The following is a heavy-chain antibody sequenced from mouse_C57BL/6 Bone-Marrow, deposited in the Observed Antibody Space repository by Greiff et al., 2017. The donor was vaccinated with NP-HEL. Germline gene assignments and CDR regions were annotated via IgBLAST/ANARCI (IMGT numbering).Heavy chain of an antibody. CDR3: ADGGWYFDV. CDR1: GYTFTSYW. V-gene: IGHV1-59*01. D-gene: IGHD1-2*01. Sequence: QVQLQQSGAELVRPGTSVKLSCKASGYTFTSYWMHWVKQRPGQGLEWIGVIDPSDSYTNYNQKFKGKATLTVDTSSSTAYMQLSSLTSEDSAVYYCADGGWYFDVWGTGTTVTVFS. CDR2: IDPSDSYT. J-gene: IGHJ1*03.